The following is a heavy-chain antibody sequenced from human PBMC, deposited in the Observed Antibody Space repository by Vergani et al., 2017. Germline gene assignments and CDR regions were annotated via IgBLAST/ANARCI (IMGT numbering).Heavy chain of an antibody. CDR3: ARGWSGYSTSWFFDN. V-gene: IGHV1-18*04. J-gene: IGHJ4*02. D-gene: IGHD6-13*01. Sequence: QVQLVQSGPEVKRPGASVKVSCKTSGYTFFNYGVNWIRRAPGQGFEWLGWIRADTGDTKYSERLQDRVTLTTDSSTNTAYMELRSLKSDDTAVYYCARGWSGYSTSWFFDNWGQGTLVTVSS. CDR2: IRADTGDT. CDR1: GYTFFNYG.